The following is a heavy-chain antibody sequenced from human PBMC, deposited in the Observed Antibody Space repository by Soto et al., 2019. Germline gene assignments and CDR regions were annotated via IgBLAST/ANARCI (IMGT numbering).Heavy chain of an antibody. CDR1: GGTFSSYA. D-gene: IGHD3-22*01. J-gene: IGHJ4*02. V-gene: IGHV1-69*01. CDR3: ATGTAGDSSCYLVY. CDR2: IIPVLGTE. Sequence: QVQLVQSGAEVKKPGSSVKVSCRASGGTFSSYAINWVRQAPGQGLEWMGGIIPVLGTEDYSQKFQGSVTITADESTSTANMELSSLRSEDAAVYYCATGTAGDSSCYLVYWGQGTLVTGSS.